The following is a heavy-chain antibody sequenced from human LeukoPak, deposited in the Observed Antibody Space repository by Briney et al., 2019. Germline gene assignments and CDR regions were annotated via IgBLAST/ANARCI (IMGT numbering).Heavy chain of an antibody. CDR3: ARDGTVTAGPFDP. J-gene: IGHJ5*02. CDR1: GITFSSFG. CDR2: IWYDGSNK. D-gene: IGHD4-11*01. V-gene: IGHV3-33*01. Sequence: GTSLRLSCAASGITFSSFGMHWVRQAPGKGLEWVAFIWYDGSNKYYADSVKGRFTISRDNSKNTLYLQMNSLRVEDTAVYYCARDGTVTAGPFDPWGQGTLVTVSS.